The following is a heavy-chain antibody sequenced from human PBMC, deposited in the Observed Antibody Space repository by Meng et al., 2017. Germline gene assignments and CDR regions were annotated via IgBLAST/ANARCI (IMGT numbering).Heavy chain of an antibody. V-gene: IGHV3-21*01. CDR2: ISSSSSYI. D-gene: IGHD6-19*01. CDR1: GLTFSNYL. CDR3: ARDLSLRIAVAGRKSYYYYYGMDV. Sequence: GESLKISCVASGLTFSNYLMNWVRQAPGKGLEWVSSISSSSSYIYYADSVKGRFTISRDNAKNSLYLQMNSLRAEDTAVYYCARDLSLRIAVAGRKSYYYYYGMDVWGQGTTVTVSS. J-gene: IGHJ6*02.